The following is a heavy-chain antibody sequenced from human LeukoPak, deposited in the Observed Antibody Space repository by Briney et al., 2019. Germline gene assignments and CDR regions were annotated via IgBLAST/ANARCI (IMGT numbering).Heavy chain of an antibody. CDR3: AKDAWDIVVVPAAMLDY. CDR1: GFTFSNYG. J-gene: IGHJ4*01. D-gene: IGHD2-2*01. Sequence: GGSLRLSCAASGFTFSNYGMSWVRQAPGKGLEWVSAISGSGGSTYYADSVKGRCTISRDNSKNTLYLQMSSLRAEDTAIYYCAKDAWDIVVVPAAMLDYWGHGTLVTVSS. V-gene: IGHV3-23*01. CDR2: ISGSGGST.